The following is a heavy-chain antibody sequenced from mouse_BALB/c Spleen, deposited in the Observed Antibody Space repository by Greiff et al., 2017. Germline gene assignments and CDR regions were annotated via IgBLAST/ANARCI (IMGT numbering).Heavy chain of an antibody. CDR1: GYTFSSYW. CDR2: ILPGSGST. V-gene: IGHV1-9*01. CDR3: ARGRSGYPYYYAMDY. Sequence: QVQLQQSGAELMKPGASVKISCKATGYTFSSYWIEWVKQRPGHGLEWIGEILPGSGSTNYNEKFKGKATFTADTSSNTAYMQLSSLTSEDSAVYYCARGRSGYPYYYAMDYWGQGTSVTVSS. J-gene: IGHJ4*01. D-gene: IGHD3-1*01.